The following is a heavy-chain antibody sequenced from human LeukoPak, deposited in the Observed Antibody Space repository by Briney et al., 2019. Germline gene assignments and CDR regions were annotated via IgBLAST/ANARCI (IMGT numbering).Heavy chain of an antibody. CDR2: INSDGSST. V-gene: IGHV3-74*01. J-gene: IGHJ4*02. Sequence: PGGSLRLSCPASGFTFSSYWMHWVRQAPGKGLVWVSRINSDGSSTSYADSVKGRFTISRDNAKNTLYLQMNSLRAEDTAVYYCASESIAAAGEFDYWGQGTLVTVSS. CDR1: GFTFSSYW. D-gene: IGHD6-13*01. CDR3: ASESIAAAGEFDY.